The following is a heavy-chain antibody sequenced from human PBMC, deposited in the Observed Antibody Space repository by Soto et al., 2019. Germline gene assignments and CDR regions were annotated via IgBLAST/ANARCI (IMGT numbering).Heavy chain of an antibody. Sequence: QVQLVQSGAEVKKPGASVKVSCKASGYTFTGYYMHWVRQAPGQGLEWMGWINPNSGGTNYAQKFQGWVTMTRDTSISTAYMELSRLRSDDTAVYYCARARQYCTNGVCYPHYGMDVWGQGTTVTVSS. D-gene: IGHD2-8*01. CDR1: GYTFTGYY. J-gene: IGHJ6*02. CDR2: INPNSGGT. CDR3: ARARQYCTNGVCYPHYGMDV. V-gene: IGHV1-2*04.